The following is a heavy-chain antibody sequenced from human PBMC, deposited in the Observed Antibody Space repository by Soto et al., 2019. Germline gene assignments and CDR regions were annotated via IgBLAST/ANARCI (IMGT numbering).Heavy chain of an antibody. Sequence: PSETLSLTCTVSGGSVSSGSYYWRWIRQPPGKGLEWIGYSYNSGSTNYNPSLKSRVTIAVDTSKNHFSLRMSSVTAADTAVYYRARESDSGSYYFDDWGPGTLVTVSS. D-gene: IGHD3-10*01. CDR3: ARESDSGSYYFDD. J-gene: IGHJ4*02. CDR2: SYNSGST. CDR1: GGSVSSGSYY. V-gene: IGHV4-61*03.